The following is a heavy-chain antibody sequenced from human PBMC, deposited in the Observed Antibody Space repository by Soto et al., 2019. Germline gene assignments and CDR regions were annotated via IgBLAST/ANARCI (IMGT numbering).Heavy chain of an antibody. V-gene: IGHV1-2*04. D-gene: IGHD1-26*01. CDR3: ARDRSRVGAITAYYGMDV. Sequence: QVQLVQSGAEVKKRGASVKVSCKASGYTFTGYYMHWVREAPGQGLEWLGWINPNSGGTNYAQKFQGWVTMTRDTSISTAYMELSRLRSDDTAVYYCARDRSRVGAITAYYGMDVWGQGTTVTVSS. CDR2: INPNSGGT. CDR1: GYTFTGYY. J-gene: IGHJ6*02.